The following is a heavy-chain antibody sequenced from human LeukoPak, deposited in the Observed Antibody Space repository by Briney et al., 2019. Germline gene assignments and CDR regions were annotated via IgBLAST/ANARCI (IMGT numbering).Heavy chain of an antibody. J-gene: IGHJ6*03. Sequence: GGSLRLSCAASGFTFSSYAMSWVRQAPGKGLEWVSTISNSDGNTYYADSVKGRFTISRDNSKNTLYLQMNSLRAEDTAVYYCAKDRAAGDTAMVYYYYMDVWDKGTTVTISS. CDR3: AKDRAAGDTAMVYYYYMDV. CDR1: GFTFSSYA. CDR2: ISNSDGNT. D-gene: IGHD5-18*01. V-gene: IGHV3-23*01.